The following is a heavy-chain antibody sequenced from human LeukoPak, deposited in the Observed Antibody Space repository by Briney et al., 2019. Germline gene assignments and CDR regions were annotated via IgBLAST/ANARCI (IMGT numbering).Heavy chain of an antibody. CDR2: IYDSGTT. V-gene: IGHV3-53*01. Sequence: GGSLRLSCATSGFTFSSNYMSWVRQAPGKGLEWVSVIYDSGTTCYADSVKGRFLIFRDTSKNTVDLQMNSLRVEDTAVYYCAGRRSSGWYAYWGQGTLVTVSS. J-gene: IGHJ4*02. CDR3: AGRRSSGWYAY. CDR1: GFTFSSNY. D-gene: IGHD6-19*01.